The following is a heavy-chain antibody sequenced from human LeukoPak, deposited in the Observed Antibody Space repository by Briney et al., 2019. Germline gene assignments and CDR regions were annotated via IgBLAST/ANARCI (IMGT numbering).Heavy chain of an antibody. CDR3: ARTIVATIWPEANFDY. Sequence: GGSLRLSCAASGFTVSSNYMSWVRQAPGKGLEGVSAIYSGGSTYFADSVKGRFTISRDNSKNTLYLQMNSLRAEDTAVYYCARTIVATIWPEANFDYWGQGTLVTVSS. CDR2: IYSGGST. J-gene: IGHJ4*02. D-gene: IGHD5-12*01. V-gene: IGHV3-66*01. CDR1: GFTVSSNY.